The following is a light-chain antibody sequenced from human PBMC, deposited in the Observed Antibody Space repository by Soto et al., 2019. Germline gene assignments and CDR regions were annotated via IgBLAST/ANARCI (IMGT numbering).Light chain of an antibody. CDR1: SSDVGGYNY. Sequence: QSVLTQPASVSGSPGQSITISCTGTSSDVGGYNYVSWYQQHPGKAPKLMIYDVTTRPSGVSDRFSGSKSGNTASLTISGLQAEDEAEYYCSSYTSSNTEVFGTGTKVNVL. J-gene: IGLJ1*01. CDR2: DVT. V-gene: IGLV2-14*03. CDR3: SSYTSSNTEV.